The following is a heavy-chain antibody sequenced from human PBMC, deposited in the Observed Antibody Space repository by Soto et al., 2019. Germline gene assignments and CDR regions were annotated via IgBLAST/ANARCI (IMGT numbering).Heavy chain of an antibody. CDR2: IIPVSGTT. J-gene: IGHJ5*02. CDR3: ARVPAVHVAPTPCAS. Sequence: QVQLVQSGAEVKKPGSSVKVSCKAIGGAISSYAISWVRQAPGQGLEWMGGIIPVSGTTTYAQKFQARVTIAEAKAPTTSSRELRSWRSAETAAYTGARVPAVHVAPTPCASWGKGPPVTVS. D-gene: IGHD1-1*01. CDR1: GGAISSYA. V-gene: IGHV1-69*06.